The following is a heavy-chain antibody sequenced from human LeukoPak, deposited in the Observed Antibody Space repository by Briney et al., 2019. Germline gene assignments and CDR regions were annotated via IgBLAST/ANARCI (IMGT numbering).Heavy chain of an antibody. V-gene: IGHV3-23*01. CDR3: ARTVTTSLNFDY. CDR1: GFTFSSYA. J-gene: IGHJ4*02. D-gene: IGHD4-17*01. Sequence: GVTLRLSCAASGFTFSSYAMSWVRQAPGKGLEWVSAISGSGGSTYYADSVKGRFTISRDNSKNTLYLQMSSLRAEDTAVYYCARTVTTSLNFDYWGQGDLVTVSS. CDR2: ISGSGGST.